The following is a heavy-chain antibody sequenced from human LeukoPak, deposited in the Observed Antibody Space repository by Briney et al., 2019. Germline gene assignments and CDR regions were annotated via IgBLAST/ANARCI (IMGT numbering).Heavy chain of an antibody. CDR2: INPHSGGT. D-gene: IGHD3-10*01. J-gene: IGHJ6*02. Sequence: ASVKVLCKAWGYTFTGYYMQWVRQAPAQGLEWMGWINPHSGGTNYAQKFQGRVTMTRDTSISTAYMELSRLRSDDTAVYYCARTYYYGSGTLYYYYGMDVWGQGTTVTVSS. CDR3: ARTYYYGSGTLYYYYGMDV. CDR1: GYTFTGYY. V-gene: IGHV1-2*02.